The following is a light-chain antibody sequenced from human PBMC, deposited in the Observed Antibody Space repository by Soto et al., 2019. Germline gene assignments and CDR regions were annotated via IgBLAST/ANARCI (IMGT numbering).Light chain of an antibody. V-gene: IGKV1-16*01. Sequence: DTQMTQTPSSLSASVGDRVTITCRASHDITNYLAWFQQKPGKAPKSLIYATSTLQIGVPSRFSGSGFVADFTLTVDSLQPEDFETYYCQQYKSYPYTFGQGTKWEIK. CDR3: QQYKSYPYT. J-gene: IGKJ2*01. CDR2: ATS. CDR1: HDITNY.